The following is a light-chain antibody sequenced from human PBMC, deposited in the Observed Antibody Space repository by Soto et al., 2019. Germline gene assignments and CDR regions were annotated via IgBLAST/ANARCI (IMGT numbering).Light chain of an antibody. J-gene: IGKJ1*01. CDR3: QQYGSSPRT. CDR2: GAS. CDR1: QSVSSSY. Sequence: EVVLTQSPGTLSLSPGERATLSCRGSQSVSSSYLAWYQQKPGQAPRLLIYGASSRATGIPDRFSGSGSGTDFTLPISRLEPEDFAVYYCQQYGSSPRTFGQGTKVEIK. V-gene: IGKV3-20*01.